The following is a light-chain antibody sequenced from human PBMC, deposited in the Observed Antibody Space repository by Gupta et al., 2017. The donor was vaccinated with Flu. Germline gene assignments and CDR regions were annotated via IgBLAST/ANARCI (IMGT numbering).Light chain of an antibody. CDR2: AAS. Sequence: DIQLTQSPSFLSASVGDRVTITCRASQGINHYLAWYQQKPGKAPQLLIYAASILQSGVPLRFSGSGSGTEFTLTISSLQPEDFATYYCQQLNSYPRTFGQGTKAEIK. J-gene: IGKJ1*01. V-gene: IGKV1-9*01. CDR3: QQLNSYPRT. CDR1: QGINHY.